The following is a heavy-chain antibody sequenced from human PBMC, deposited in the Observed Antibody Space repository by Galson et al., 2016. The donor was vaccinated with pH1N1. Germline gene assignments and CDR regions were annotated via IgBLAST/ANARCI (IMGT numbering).Heavy chain of an antibody. CDR1: GFTFSIFG. CDR2: ISGVGDST. V-gene: IGHV3-23*01. J-gene: IGHJ4*02. CDR3: AKHDGSGYYYSRRLH. Sequence: SLRLSCAVSGFTFSIFGMSWLRQAPGKGLEWISAISGVGDSTYHADSVKGRFTISRDNSKNTLNLQMSSLRAEDTAVYYCAKHDGSGYYYSRRLHWGQGTLVTVPS. D-gene: IGHD3-3*01.